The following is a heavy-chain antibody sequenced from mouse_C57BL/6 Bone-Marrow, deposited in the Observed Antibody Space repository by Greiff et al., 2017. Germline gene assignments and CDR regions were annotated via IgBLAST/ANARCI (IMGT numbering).Heavy chain of an antibody. D-gene: IGHD2-1*01. CDR2: ISYDGSN. J-gene: IGHJ4*01. V-gene: IGHV3-6*01. CDR3: GNGAMDY. Sequence: ESGPGLVKPSQSLSLTCSVTGYSITSGYYWNWIRQFPGNKLEWMGYISYDGSNNYNPSLKNRISLTRDTSKNQFFLKLNSVTTEDTATYYCGNGAMDYWGQGTSVTVSS. CDR1: GYSITSGYY.